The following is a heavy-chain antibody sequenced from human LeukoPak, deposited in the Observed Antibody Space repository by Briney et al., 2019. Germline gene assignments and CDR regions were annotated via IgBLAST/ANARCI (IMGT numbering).Heavy chain of an antibody. Sequence: TSETLSLTCAVYGGSFSGYYWSWIRQPPGKGLEWIGEINHSGSTNSNPSLKSRVTISVDTSENQFSLKLSSVTAADTAVYYCARVGGMRPAAAKVLRANWFDPWGQGTLVTVTS. J-gene: IGHJ5*02. CDR3: ARVGGMRPAAAKVLRANWFDP. CDR1: GGSFSGYY. CDR2: INHSGST. V-gene: IGHV4-34*01. D-gene: IGHD6-13*01.